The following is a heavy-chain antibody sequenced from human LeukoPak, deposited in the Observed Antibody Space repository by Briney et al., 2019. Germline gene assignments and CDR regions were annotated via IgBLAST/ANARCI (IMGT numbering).Heavy chain of an antibody. D-gene: IGHD3-3*01. J-gene: IGHJ5*02. CDR1: GGSISSYY. CDR2: SYYSGST. CDR3: ARELTDDFWSGYSGNWFDP. V-gene: IGHV4-59*01. Sequence: KPSETLSLTCTVSGGSISSYYWSWIRQPPGKGLEWIGYSYYSGSTNYNPSLKSRVTISVDTSKNQFSLKLSSVTAADTAVYYCARELTDDFWSGYSGNWFDPWGQGTLVTVSS.